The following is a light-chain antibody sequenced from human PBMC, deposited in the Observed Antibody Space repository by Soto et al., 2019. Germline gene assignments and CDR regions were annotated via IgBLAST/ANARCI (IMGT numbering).Light chain of an antibody. CDR1: QSINTY. Sequence: DIQMTQSPSSLSASVGERVTITCRASQSINTYLNWYQQKPGKAPKVLIYATSTLQSGVPSRFSGSGSGTYFTLTISSLQPEDSATYYCQQSYTSLWRTFGPGTKVEIK. CDR3: QQSYTSLWRT. J-gene: IGKJ3*01. V-gene: IGKV1-39*01. CDR2: ATS.